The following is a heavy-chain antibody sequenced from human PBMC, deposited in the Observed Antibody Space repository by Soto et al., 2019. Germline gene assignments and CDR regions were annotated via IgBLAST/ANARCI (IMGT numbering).Heavy chain of an antibody. CDR3: AHPPPFGSGSYYNGGYYGMDV. CDR2: IIPIFGTA. CDR1: GGTFSSYA. J-gene: IGHJ6*02. V-gene: IGHV1-69*01. Sequence: QVQLVQSGAEVKKPGSSVKVSCKASGGTFSSYAISWVRQAPGQGLEWMGGIIPIFGTANYAQKFQGRVTITADESTSTAYMELSSLRSEDTAVYYCAHPPPFGSGSYYNGGYYGMDVWGQGTTVTVSS. D-gene: IGHD3-10*01.